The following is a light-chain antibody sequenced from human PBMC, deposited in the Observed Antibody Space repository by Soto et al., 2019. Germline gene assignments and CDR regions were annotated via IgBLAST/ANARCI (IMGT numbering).Light chain of an antibody. CDR1: SSDIGGNDY. CDR3: VSFTTSRSYV. Sequence: QSVLTQPASVSDSPGQSITISCTGTSSDIGGNDYVSWYRQYPGEAPKLIIYDVANRPSGVSNRFSGSKSDNTASLIISGLQAEDEADYYCVSFTTSRSYVFGTGTKVTVL. J-gene: IGLJ1*01. V-gene: IGLV2-14*03. CDR2: DVA.